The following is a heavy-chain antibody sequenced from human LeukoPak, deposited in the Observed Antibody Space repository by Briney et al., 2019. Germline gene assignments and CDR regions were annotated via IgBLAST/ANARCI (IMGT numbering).Heavy chain of an antibody. Sequence: SVKVSFKASRGTFGNSAIVWVRQAPGQGLEWMGGIIPTFGTVKYAPKFQDRVTVSVDKSTETAYMEIHMVRSDDTAVYYCAREVHGDYVEGLGVGWFDPWGQGTLVTVSS. J-gene: IGHJ5*02. CDR1: RGTFGNSA. V-gene: IGHV1-69*06. D-gene: IGHD4-17*01. CDR2: IIPTFGTV. CDR3: AREVHGDYVEGLGVGWFDP.